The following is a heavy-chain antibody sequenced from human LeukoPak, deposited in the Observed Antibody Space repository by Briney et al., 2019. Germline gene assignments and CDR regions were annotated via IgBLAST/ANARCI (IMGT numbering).Heavy chain of an antibody. Sequence: SETLSLTCTVSGGSISSYYWSWIRQPPGKGLEWIGYIYYSGSTNYNPSLKSRVTISVDPSKNQFSLKLSSVTAADTAVYYCASSPLDYVWGSYRFDYWGQGTLVTVSS. D-gene: IGHD3-16*02. CDR1: GGSISSYY. CDR3: ASSPLDYVWGSYRFDY. CDR2: IYYSGST. J-gene: IGHJ4*02. V-gene: IGHV4-59*08.